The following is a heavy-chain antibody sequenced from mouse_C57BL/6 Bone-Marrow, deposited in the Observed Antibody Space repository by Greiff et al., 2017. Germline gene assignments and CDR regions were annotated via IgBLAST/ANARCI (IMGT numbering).Heavy chain of an antibody. Sequence: QVQLQQPGAELVKPGASVTLSCKASGYTFTSYWMPWVKQRPGRGLEWIGRIDPDTGGTKYNEKFKSKATLTVDKPSSTAYMQLSSLTSEDSAVYYCTRGSISTVVDFDYWGQGTTLTVSS. V-gene: IGHV1-72*01. CDR3: TRGSISTVVDFDY. CDR2: IDPDTGGT. J-gene: IGHJ2*01. D-gene: IGHD1-1*01. CDR1: GYTFTSYW.